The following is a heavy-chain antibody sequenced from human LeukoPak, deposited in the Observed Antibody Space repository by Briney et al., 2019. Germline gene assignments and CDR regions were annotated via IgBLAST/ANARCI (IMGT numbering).Heavy chain of an antibody. CDR2: IYSGGST. J-gene: IGHJ4*02. V-gene: IGHV3-66*02. Sequence: PGGSLRLSCAASGFTVSSNYMSWVRQAPGKGLEWVSVIYSGGSTYYADSVKGRFTISRDNSKNTLYLQMNSLRAEDTAVYCCARDPSRGDLNYFDYWGQGTLVTVSS. D-gene: IGHD6-25*01. CDR3: ARDPSRGDLNYFDY. CDR1: GFTVSSNY.